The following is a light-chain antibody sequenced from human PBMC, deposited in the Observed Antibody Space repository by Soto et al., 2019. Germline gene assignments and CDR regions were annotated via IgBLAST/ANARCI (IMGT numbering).Light chain of an antibody. CDR3: ASWDDSLTGLLI. V-gene: IGLV2-11*01. Sequence: QSALTQPRSVSGSPGQSVTISCTGTSSDVGGYKYVSWYQQHPGKAPKLMIYDVSERPSGVPNRFSASKSGSTASLTISGLQPEDEADYYCASWDDSLTGLLIFGGGTKLTVL. CDR1: SSDVGGYKY. J-gene: IGLJ2*01. CDR2: DVS.